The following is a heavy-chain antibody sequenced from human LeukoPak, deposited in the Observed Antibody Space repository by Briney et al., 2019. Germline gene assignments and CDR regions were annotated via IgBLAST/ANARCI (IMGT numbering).Heavy chain of an antibody. CDR1: GFTFSSYA. J-gene: IGHJ4*02. CDR3: AKSWTPDRLSPLV. Sequence: GGSLRLSSAASGFTFSSYAMSWVRQAPGKGLEWVSLISGSGGSRYFADSLKGRFTISRDNSKNTLYLQMNSLRAEDTAVYYCAKSWTPDRLSPLVWGQGTLVTVSS. D-gene: IGHD3-9*01. V-gene: IGHV3-23*01. CDR2: ISGSGGSR.